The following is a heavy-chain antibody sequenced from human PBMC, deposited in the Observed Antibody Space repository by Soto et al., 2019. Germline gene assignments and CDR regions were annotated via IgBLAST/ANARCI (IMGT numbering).Heavy chain of an antibody. CDR2: IYYSGST. CDR3: ARPGRGDIRAFDI. CDR1: GGSISSGGYY. J-gene: IGHJ3*02. D-gene: IGHD3-9*01. V-gene: IGHV4-31*03. Sequence: QVQLQESGPGLVKPSQTLSLTCTVSGGSISSGGYYWSWIRQHPGKGLEWIGYIYYSGSTYYNPSLKSRVTISVDTSKNQFSLKLSSVAAADTAVYYCARPGRGDIRAFDIWGQGTMVTVSS.